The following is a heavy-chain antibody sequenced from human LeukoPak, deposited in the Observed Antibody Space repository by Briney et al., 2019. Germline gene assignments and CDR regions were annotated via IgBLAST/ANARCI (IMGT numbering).Heavy chain of an antibody. CDR3: AKDLYCSSTSCYTTDY. J-gene: IGHJ4*02. V-gene: IGHV3-23*01. CDR1: GFTFSSYA. D-gene: IGHD2-2*02. Sequence: PGGSLRLSCAASGFTFSSYAMSWVRQAPGKGLEWVSAISGSGGSTYYADSVKGRFTISRDNSKNTLYLQMNSLRAEDTAVYYCAKDLYCSSTSCYTTDYWGQGTLVTVSS. CDR2: ISGSGGST.